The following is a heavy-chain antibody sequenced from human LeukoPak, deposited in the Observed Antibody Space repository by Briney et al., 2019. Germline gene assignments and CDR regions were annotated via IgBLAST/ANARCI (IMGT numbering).Heavy chain of an antibody. CDR3: ARGVTIRYCSSTSCRNRGPNWFDP. Sequence: SETLSLTCAVYGGSSSGYYWSWIRQPPGKGLEWIGEINHSGSTNYNPSLKSRVTISVDTSKNQFSLKLSSVTAADTAVYYCARGVTIRYCSSTSCRNRGPNWFDPWGQGTLVTVSS. J-gene: IGHJ5*02. D-gene: IGHD2-2*01. CDR1: GGSSSGYY. CDR2: INHSGST. V-gene: IGHV4-34*01.